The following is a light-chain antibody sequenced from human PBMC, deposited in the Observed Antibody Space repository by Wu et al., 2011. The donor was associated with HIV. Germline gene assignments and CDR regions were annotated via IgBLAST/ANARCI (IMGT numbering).Light chain of an antibody. V-gene: IGKV3D-20*02. Sequence: EIVLTQSPGTLSLSPGESATLSCRASQSVSSNYLAWYQQKFGQAPRLLIYDASDRATGVPARFSGSGSGTDFTLTISRLESEDFAVYYCQHRFTWPLTFGQGTRLEIK. CDR1: QSVSSNY. J-gene: IGKJ5*01. CDR3: QHRFTWPLT. CDR2: DAS.